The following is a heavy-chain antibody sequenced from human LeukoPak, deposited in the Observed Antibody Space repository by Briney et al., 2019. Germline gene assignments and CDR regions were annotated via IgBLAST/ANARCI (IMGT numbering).Heavy chain of an antibody. Sequence: PSETLSLTCTVSGGSISSSSYYWGWIRQPPGKGLEWIGSIYYSGSTYYNPSLKSRVTISVDTSKNQFSLKLSSVTAAGTAVYYCAREAYDILTGYFTGVYSDYWGQGTLVTVSS. CDR2: IYYSGST. V-gene: IGHV4-39*07. CDR3: AREAYDILTGYFTGVYSDY. CDR1: GGSISSSSYY. J-gene: IGHJ4*02. D-gene: IGHD3-9*01.